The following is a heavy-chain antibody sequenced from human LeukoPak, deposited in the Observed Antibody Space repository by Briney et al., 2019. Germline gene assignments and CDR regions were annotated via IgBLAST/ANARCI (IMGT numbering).Heavy chain of an antibody. CDR3: AKGYYYDSSGYYPKTSFDY. Sequence: GGSLRLSCAASGFTFSSYAMSWVRKAPGKGLEWVSAIRGSGGSRYYADSVKGRFTISRDNSKNTLYLQMNSLRAEDTAVYYCAKGYYYDSSGYYPKTSFDYWGQGTLVTVSS. V-gene: IGHV3-23*01. CDR2: IRGSGGSR. J-gene: IGHJ4*02. D-gene: IGHD3-22*01. CDR1: GFTFSSYA.